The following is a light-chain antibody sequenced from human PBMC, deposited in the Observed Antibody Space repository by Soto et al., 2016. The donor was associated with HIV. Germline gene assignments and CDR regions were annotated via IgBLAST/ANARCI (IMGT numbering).Light chain of an antibody. V-gene: IGLV3-21*03. CDR1: NIGDKA. Sequence: SYELTQPPSVSAAPGKTATITCAGDNIGDKAVHWYQQRPGQAPVLVVFDDTRRPSGIPERFSGNSNSGNTATLIISRVEVGDEADFYCQVWDEYTDHRVFGGGTRLTVL. CDR3: QVWDEYTDHRV. CDR2: DDT. J-gene: IGLJ2*01.